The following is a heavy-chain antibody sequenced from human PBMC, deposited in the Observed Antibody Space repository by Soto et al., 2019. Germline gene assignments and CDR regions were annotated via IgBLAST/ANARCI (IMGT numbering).Heavy chain of an antibody. CDR2: IYYSGST. J-gene: IGHJ1*01. CDR3: ATMVRGARNHYLEY. Sequence: SETRSLTCTVSGGCISSYYRSWIRQHPGKGLEWIGYIYYSGSTNYNPSLKSRVTISVATSKNQFSLKLRSVTAADTAVYYCATMVRGARNHYLEY. V-gene: IGHV4-59*01. D-gene: IGHD3-10*01. CDR1: GGCISSYY.